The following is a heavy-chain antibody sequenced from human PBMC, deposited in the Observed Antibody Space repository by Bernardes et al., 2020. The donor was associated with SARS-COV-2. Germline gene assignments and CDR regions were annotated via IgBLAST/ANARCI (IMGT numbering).Heavy chain of an antibody. J-gene: IGHJ4*02. V-gene: IGHV3-23*01. CDR2: IFGSGSGT. CDR1: GFTFRSYA. D-gene: IGHD3-10*01. CDR3: AKDKGRFGEPVVVWYFDS. Sequence: VGSLILSCTASGFTFRSYAMNWVRQAPGQGLEWVSGIFGSGSGTYYADSVKGRFTVSRDNSKNTLYLQMNNLRVEDTAIYYCAKDKGRFGEPVVVWYFDSWGQGTLVTVSS.